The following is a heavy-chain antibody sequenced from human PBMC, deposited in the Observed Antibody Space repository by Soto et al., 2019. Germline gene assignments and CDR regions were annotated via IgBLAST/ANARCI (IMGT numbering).Heavy chain of an antibody. J-gene: IGHJ4*02. CDR1: GYTFTGHF. D-gene: IGHD4-17*01. Sequence: ASVKVSCKASGYTFTGHFMHWVRQAPGQGFEWMGWINPNSGGTNYVQRFQGRVSMTRDTSISTAYMELSRLTSDDTAVYYCARDDYGGESGVLVDFWGQGTLV. CDR2: INPNSGGT. V-gene: IGHV1-2*02. CDR3: ARDDYGGESGVLVDF.